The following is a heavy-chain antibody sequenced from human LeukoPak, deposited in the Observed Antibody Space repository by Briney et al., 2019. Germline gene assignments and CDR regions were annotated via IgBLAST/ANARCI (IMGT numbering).Heavy chain of an antibody. CDR2: IKQDGSEK. D-gene: IGHD6-19*01. J-gene: IGHJ4*02. CDR1: GFTFSSYW. CDR3: ARDLEGYSSGWYYFDY. Sequence: GGSLRLSCAASGFTFSSYWMSWVRQAPGKGLEWVANIKQDGSEKYYVDSVKGRFTISRDNAKNSLYLQMNSLRAEDTAVYYCARDLEGYSSGWYYFDYWGQGTLVTVSS. V-gene: IGHV3-7*01.